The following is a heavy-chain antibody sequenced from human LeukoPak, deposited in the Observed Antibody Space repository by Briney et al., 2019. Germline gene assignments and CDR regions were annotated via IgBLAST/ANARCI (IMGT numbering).Heavy chain of an antibody. CDR3: ARGDDYGDFFDY. Sequence: ASVKVSCKASGYTFTSYGISWVRQAPGQGLEWMGWISAYNGNTNYAQKFQGRVTMTRDTSISTAYMELSRLRSDDTAVYYCARGDDYGDFFDYWGQGTLVTVSS. J-gene: IGHJ4*02. CDR1: GYTFTSYG. D-gene: IGHD4-17*01. V-gene: IGHV1-18*01. CDR2: ISAYNGNT.